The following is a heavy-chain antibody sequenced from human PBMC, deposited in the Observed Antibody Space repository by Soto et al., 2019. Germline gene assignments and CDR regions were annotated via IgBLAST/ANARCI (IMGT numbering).Heavy chain of an antibody. Sequence: QVQLVQSGAEVRKPGASVTVSCRSSGDSFNDYYIHWVRQAPGQGFEWMGWINPAGGVTKYAQKFQGWVSMTRDTSIRTVYMQLSRLRSDDTAVYYCARESGGATATLDYSYFYMDVWGTGTTVTVSS. CDR2: INPAGGVT. D-gene: IGHD5-12*01. J-gene: IGHJ6*03. CDR3: ARESGGATATLDYSYFYMDV. V-gene: IGHV1-2*04. CDR1: GDSFNDYY.